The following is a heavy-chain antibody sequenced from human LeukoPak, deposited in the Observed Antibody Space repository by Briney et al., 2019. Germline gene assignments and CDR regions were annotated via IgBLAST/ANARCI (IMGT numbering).Heavy chain of an antibody. V-gene: IGHV3-21*01. CDR2: ISSSSSYI. CDR3: AREEVGATTGDY. D-gene: IGHD1-26*01. J-gene: IGHJ4*02. CDR1: GFTFSSYE. Sequence: PGGSLRLSCAASGFTFSSYEMNWVRQAPGKGLEWVSSISSSSSYIYYADSVKGRFTISRDNAKNSLYLQMNSLRAEDTAVYYCAREEVGATTGDYWGQGTLVTVSS.